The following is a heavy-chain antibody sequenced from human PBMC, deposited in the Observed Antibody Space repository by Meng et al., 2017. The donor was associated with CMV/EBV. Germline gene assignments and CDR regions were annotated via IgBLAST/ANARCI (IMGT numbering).Heavy chain of an antibody. D-gene: IGHD2-8*01. Sequence: QVLLVEAGGGVVQPGGVLRLSCAASGFTFSSSAMHWVRQPPGKGLEWVSFIAHDGSAKTYTDSVKGRFTISRDDSENTVYLEMNSLRVEDTAVYYCAKDLYYSFDYWGQGTLVTVSS. CDR2: IAHDGSAK. CDR1: GFTFSSSA. CDR3: AKDLYYSFDY. J-gene: IGHJ4*02. V-gene: IGHV3-30*02.